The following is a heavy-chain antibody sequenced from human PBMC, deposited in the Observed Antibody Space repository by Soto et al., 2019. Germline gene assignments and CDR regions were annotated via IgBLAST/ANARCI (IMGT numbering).Heavy chain of an antibody. J-gene: IGHJ6*02. CDR1: GGTFSSYA. V-gene: IGHV1-18*01. Sequence: ASVKVSCKASGGTFSSYAISWVRQAPGQGLEWMGWISAYNGNTNYAQKLQGRVTMTTDTSTSTAYMELRSLRSDDTAVYYCARGGPSSTAARYYYYGMDVWGQGTTVTVSS. D-gene: IGHD2-2*01. CDR2: ISAYNGNT. CDR3: ARGGPSSTAARYYYYGMDV.